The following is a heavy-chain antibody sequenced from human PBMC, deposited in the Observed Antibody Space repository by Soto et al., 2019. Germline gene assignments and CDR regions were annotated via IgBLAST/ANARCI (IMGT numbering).Heavy chain of an antibody. CDR1: GFTFSSYA. CDR2: ISGSGGST. V-gene: IGHV3-23*01. J-gene: IGHJ4*02. D-gene: IGHD3-16*02. Sequence: PGGSLRLSCAASGFTFSSYAMSWVRQAPGKGLEWVSAISGSGGSTYYADSVKGRFTISRDNSKNTLYLQMNSLRAEDTAVYYCANPPRPYRYSPLDYWGQGTLVTVSS. CDR3: ANPPRPYRYSPLDY.